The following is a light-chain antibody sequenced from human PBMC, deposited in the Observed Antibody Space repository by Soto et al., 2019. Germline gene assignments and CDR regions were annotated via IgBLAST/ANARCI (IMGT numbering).Light chain of an antibody. V-gene: IGKV3-11*01. CDR3: QQRRIWPPLT. J-gene: IGKJ4*01. CDR2: DAS. CDR1: QSISSF. Sequence: EVVLTQSPATLSLSPGERATLSCRASQSISSFLAWYQQKPGQAPRLLIYDASNRATGIPARFSRSGSGTDFTLPISSLEPEDFAVYYCQQRRIWPPLTFGGGTKVEIK.